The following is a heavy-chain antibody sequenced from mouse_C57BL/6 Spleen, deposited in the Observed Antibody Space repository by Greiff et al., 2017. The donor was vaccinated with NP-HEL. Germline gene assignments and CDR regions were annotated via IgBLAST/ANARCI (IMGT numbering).Heavy chain of an antibody. CDR1: GFTFSSYA. J-gene: IGHJ3*01. CDR3: ARESSWFAY. V-gene: IGHV5-4*01. Sequence: EVQLQESGGGLVKPGGSLKLSCAASGFTFSSYAMSWVRQTPEKRLEWVATISDGGSYTYYPDNVKGRFTISRDNAKNNLYLQMSHLKSEDTAMYHCARESSWFAYWGQGTLVTVSA. CDR2: ISDGGSYT.